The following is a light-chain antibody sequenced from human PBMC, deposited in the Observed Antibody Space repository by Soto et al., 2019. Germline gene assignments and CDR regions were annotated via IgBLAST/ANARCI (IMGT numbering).Light chain of an antibody. J-gene: IGKJ1*01. CDR1: QDISDN. CDR3: QHYNSYSEA. Sequence: DIQRTQSPSSLSTSVGDRFTITCQASQDISDNLNWYVQKPGQSPQLLXYLGSSRASGVPERFRGSGSGTEFTLTISSLQPDDFETYYCQHYNSYSEAFGQGTKVDIK. CDR2: LGS. V-gene: IGKV1-33*01.